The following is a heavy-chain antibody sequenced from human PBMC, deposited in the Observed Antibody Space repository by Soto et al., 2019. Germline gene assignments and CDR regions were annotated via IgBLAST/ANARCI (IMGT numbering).Heavy chain of an antibody. CDR3: ARRWGYSFAY. D-gene: IGHD7-27*01. V-gene: IGHV4-39*01. CDR2: IYYSGST. Sequence: QLQLQESGPGLVKPSETLSLTCTVSGGSISSYYWGWIRRPPGKGLEWIGSIYYSGSTYYNPSLTRRVTISVDTSKNQFSLKLSSVTAADTAVYYCARRWGYSFAYWGQRTLVTVSS. J-gene: IGHJ4*02. CDR1: GGSISSYY.